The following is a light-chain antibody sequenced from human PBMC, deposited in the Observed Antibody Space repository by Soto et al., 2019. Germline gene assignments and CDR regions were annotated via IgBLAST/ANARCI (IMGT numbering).Light chain of an antibody. Sequence: QSVLTQPASVSGSPGQSITISCTGTSNDIGGYNYVSWYQQHPGKAPKLMIYEVSNRPSGVSNRFSGSKSGNTASLTISGLQAEDEADYYCSSYTSSLEVFGGGTQLTVL. CDR3: SSYTSSLEV. CDR2: EVS. J-gene: IGLJ2*01. V-gene: IGLV2-14*01. CDR1: SNDIGGYNY.